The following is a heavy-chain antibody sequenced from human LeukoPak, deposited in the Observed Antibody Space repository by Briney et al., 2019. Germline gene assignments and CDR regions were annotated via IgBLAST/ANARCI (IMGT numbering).Heavy chain of an antibody. J-gene: IGHJ4*02. CDR3: VKASKTGTAFDY. Sequence: GGSLRLSCEGSGFTFSNYAMNWVRQAPGKGLGWVSVISGSGGSTYYADSVKGRFTISRDNSKNTLYLQMNSLRAEDTAVYYCVKASKTGTAFDYWGQGTLVTVSS. CDR1: GFTFSNYA. V-gene: IGHV3-23*01. D-gene: IGHD1-7*01. CDR2: ISGSGGST.